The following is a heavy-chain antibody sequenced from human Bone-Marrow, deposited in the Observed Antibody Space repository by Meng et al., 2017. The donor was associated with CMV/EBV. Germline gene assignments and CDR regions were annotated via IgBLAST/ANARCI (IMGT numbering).Heavy chain of an antibody. CDR1: GFTVSSNH. V-gene: IGHV3-66*01. CDR2: IYSGGST. J-gene: IGHJ4*02. Sequence: GESLKISCAASGFTVSSNHMSWVRQAPGKGLEWVSVIYSGGSTYYADSVKGRFTISRDNSKNTLYLQMNSLRAEDTAVYYCARGYGLSIAARPDFDYWGQGTLVTVSS. D-gene: IGHD6-6*01. CDR3: ARGYGLSIAARPDFDY.